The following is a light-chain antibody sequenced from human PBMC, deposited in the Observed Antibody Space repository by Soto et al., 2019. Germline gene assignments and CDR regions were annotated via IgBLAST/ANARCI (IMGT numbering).Light chain of an antibody. CDR3: QLYGSSPRWT. Sequence: EIVMTQSPVTLSVSPGERATLSCRASQSVSSSFLAWYQQRPGQAPRLIIYAASSRATGIPDRFSGSGSGTDFTLTISRLEPEDFAVYYCQLYGSSPRWTFGQGTKVDIK. J-gene: IGKJ1*01. CDR1: QSVSSSF. CDR2: AAS. V-gene: IGKV3-20*01.